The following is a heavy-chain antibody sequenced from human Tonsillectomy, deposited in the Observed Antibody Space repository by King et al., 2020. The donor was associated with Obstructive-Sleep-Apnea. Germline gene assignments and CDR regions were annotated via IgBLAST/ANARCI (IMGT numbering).Heavy chain of an antibody. Sequence: VQLQQWGAGLLKPSETLSLTCAVYGGSFSVYYWSWIRQPPGKGLEWIGEINHSGNTNYNPSLKSRVTISVDTSKNQFSLKLSSVTAADAAVYFCATYGDYVDYFDSWGQGTLVTVSS. CDR2: INHSGNT. V-gene: IGHV4-34*01. CDR1: GGSFSVYY. CDR3: ATYGDYVDYFDS. J-gene: IGHJ4*02. D-gene: IGHD4-17*01.